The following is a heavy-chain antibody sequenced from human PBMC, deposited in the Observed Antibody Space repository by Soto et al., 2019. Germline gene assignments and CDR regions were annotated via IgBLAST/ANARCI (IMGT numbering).Heavy chain of an antibody. D-gene: IGHD3-9*01. CDR2: ICYSGST. V-gene: IGHV4-61*01. J-gene: IGHJ5*02. Sequence: SETLSLTCTVSGGSVSSGSYYWSWIRQPPGKGLEWIGYICYSGSTNYNPSLKSRVTISVDTSKNQFSLKLSSVTAADTAVYYCARDVLRYFDWIIDPWGQGTLVTVSS. CDR3: ARDVLRYFDWIIDP. CDR1: GGSVSSGSYY.